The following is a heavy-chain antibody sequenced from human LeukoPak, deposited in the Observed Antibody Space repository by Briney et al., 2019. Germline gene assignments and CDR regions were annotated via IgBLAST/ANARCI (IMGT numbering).Heavy chain of an antibody. CDR2: ISGSADRT. CDR1: GFTFNNYG. CDR3: ARYRYGDYAWYFDL. Sequence: GGSLRLSCAASGFTFNNYGMNWVRQAPGKGLEWVSTISGSADRTYYADSVKGRFTTSRDNSRNTLYLQMNSLRAEDTAVYYCARYRYGDYAWYFDLWGRGTLVTVSS. V-gene: IGHV3-23*01. J-gene: IGHJ2*01. D-gene: IGHD4-17*01.